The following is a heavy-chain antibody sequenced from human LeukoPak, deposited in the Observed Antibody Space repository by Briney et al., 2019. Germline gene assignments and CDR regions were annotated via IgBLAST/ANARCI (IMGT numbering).Heavy chain of an antibody. CDR3: ARDTAMKR. J-gene: IGHJ4*02. V-gene: IGHV4-34*01. D-gene: IGHD5-18*01. Sequence: SETLSLTCAVYGGSFSGYYWSWIRQPPGKGLEWLGEINHSGSTNYNPSLKSRVTISVDTSKNQFSLKLSSVTAADTAVYYCARDTAMKRWGQGTLVTVSS. CDR2: INHSGST. CDR1: GGSFSGYY.